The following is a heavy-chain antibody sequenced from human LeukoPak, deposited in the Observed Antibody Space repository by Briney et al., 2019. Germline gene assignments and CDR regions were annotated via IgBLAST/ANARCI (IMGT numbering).Heavy chain of an antibody. Sequence: PGGSLRLSCAASGFTFSSYWMSWVRQAPGKGLEWVANIKQDGSEKYYVDSVKGRFTISRDNAKNSLYLQMNSLRAEDTAVYYCARDRGLLWFGEAQGIMDVWGQGTTVTVSS. J-gene: IGHJ6*02. D-gene: IGHD3-10*01. CDR3: ARDRGLLWFGEAQGIMDV. V-gene: IGHV3-7*01. CDR1: GFTFSSYW. CDR2: IKQDGSEK.